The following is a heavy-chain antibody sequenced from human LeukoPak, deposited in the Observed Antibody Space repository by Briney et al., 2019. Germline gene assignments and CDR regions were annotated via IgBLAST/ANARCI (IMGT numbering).Heavy chain of an antibody. V-gene: IGHV4-39*01. Sequence: SETLSLTCTVSGDSISSSSYYWGWIRQPPGKGLEWLGRIYYSGSTYYTPSLKSRVTISVDTSKNQFSLKLSSVTAADTAVYYCARSSLIVVVPAAPFDYWGQGTLVTVSS. CDR3: ARSSLIVVVPAAPFDY. J-gene: IGHJ4*02. CDR1: GDSISSSSYY. CDR2: IYYSGST. D-gene: IGHD2-2*01.